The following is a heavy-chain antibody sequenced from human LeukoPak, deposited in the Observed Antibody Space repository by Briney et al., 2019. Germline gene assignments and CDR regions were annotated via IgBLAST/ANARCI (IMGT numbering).Heavy chain of an antibody. CDR1: GFTFSSNY. D-gene: IGHD3-22*01. V-gene: IGHV3-66*01. CDR2: IYSGGST. Sequence: PGGSLRLSCAASGFTFSSNYMSWVRQAPGKGLEWVSVIYSGGSTYYADSVKGRFTISRDNSKNTLYLQMNSLRAEDTAVYYCARGVGYYDSSGYPLGYWGQGTLVTVSS. CDR3: ARGVGYYDSSGYPLGY. J-gene: IGHJ4*02.